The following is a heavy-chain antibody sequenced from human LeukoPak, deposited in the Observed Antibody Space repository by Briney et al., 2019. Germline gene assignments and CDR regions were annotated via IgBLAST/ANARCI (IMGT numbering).Heavy chain of an antibody. Sequence: GGSLRLSCAASGFTFSSYGMHWVRQAPGKGLEWVALIWSDGSNKYYADSVKGRFTISRDNSKNTLYLQMNSLRAEDTAVYYCARDGDYDFWSGTLDVWGKGTTVTVSS. V-gene: IGHV3-33*01. J-gene: IGHJ6*04. CDR1: GFTFSSYG. CDR2: IWSDGSNK. CDR3: ARDGDYDFWSGTLDV. D-gene: IGHD3-3*01.